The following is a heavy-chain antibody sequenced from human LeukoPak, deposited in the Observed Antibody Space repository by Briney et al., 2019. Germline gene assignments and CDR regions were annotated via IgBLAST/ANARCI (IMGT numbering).Heavy chain of an antibody. CDR3: AKDSHGMDV. J-gene: IGHJ6*02. CDR1: GFTFSSYW. V-gene: IGHV3-74*01. CDR2: MNTDGRST. Sequence: GGSLRLSCAASGFTFSSYWMFWVRQVPGTGLVWVSRMNTDGRSTSYADSVKGRFTISRDNAKDTLYLQMSSLRAEDTAVYYCAKDSHGMDVWGQGTTVTVSS.